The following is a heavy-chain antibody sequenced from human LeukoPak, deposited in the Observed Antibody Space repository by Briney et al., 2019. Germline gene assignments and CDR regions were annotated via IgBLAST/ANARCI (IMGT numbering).Heavy chain of an antibody. D-gene: IGHD3-16*02. V-gene: IGHV3-30*18. CDR3: VKERGDSVMITFGGVIAPPSGY. J-gene: IGHJ4*02. Sequence: GGSLRLSCAASGFTFSSYGMHWVRQAPGKGLEWVAVISYDGSNKYYADSVKGRFTISRDNSKNTLYLQMNSLRAEDTAVYYCVKERGDSVMITFGGVIAPPSGYWGQGTLVTVSS. CDR1: GFTFSSYG. CDR2: ISYDGSNK.